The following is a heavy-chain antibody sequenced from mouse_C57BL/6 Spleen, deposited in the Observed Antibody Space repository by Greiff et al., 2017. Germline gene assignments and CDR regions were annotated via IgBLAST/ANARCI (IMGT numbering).Heavy chain of an antibody. J-gene: IGHJ2*01. CDR2: INPSNGGT. Sequence: LVESGTELVKPGASVKLSCKASGYTFTSYWMHWVKQRPGQGLEWIGNINPSNGGTNYNEKFKSKATLTVDKSSSTAYMQLSSLTSEDSAVYYCAREGFYYEGPFDYWGQGTTLTVSS. V-gene: IGHV1-53*01. CDR3: AREGFYYEGPFDY. CDR1: GYTFTSYW. D-gene: IGHD2-4*01.